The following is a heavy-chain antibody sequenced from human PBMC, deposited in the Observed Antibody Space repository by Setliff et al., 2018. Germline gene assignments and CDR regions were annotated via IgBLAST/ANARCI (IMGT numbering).Heavy chain of an antibody. CDR2: IYYSGST. CDR3: ARGEYSYGPPVFYYYYMDV. Sequence: PSETLSLTCPRRVSGGSISSGGYYWSWIRQHPGKGLEWIGYIYYSGSTYYNPSLKSRVTISVDTSKNQFSLKLSSVTAADTAVYYCARGEYSYGPPVFYYYYMDVWGKGTTVTVSS. J-gene: IGHJ6*03. V-gene: IGHV4-31*02. CDR1: GGSISSGGYY. D-gene: IGHD5-18*01.